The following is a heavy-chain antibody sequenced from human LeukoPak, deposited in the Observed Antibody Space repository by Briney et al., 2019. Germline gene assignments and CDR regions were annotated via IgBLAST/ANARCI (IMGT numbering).Heavy chain of an antibody. Sequence: GGSLRLSCTASGFTFSSYSMNWGRQAPGKGLERVANINEDGSETWYVDSVRGRFTISRDNARNSLYLQMSSLRDDDTAVYYCTRDRGWQQFDYWGQGTLVTVSS. CDR3: TRDRGWQQFDY. D-gene: IGHD5-24*01. CDR1: GFTFSSYS. J-gene: IGHJ4*02. CDR2: INEDGSET. V-gene: IGHV3-7*01.